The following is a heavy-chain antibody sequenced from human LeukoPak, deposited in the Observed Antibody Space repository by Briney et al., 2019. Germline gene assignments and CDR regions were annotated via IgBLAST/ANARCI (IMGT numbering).Heavy chain of an antibody. D-gene: IGHD3-10*01. CDR3: ARDPWYYYGSGSYYSAVFDY. Sequence: GASVKVSCKASGYTFTGYYMHWVRQAPGQGLEWMGWINPNSGGTNYAQKFQGRVTMTRDTSISTAYMELSRLRSDDTAVYYCARDPWYYYGSGSYYSAVFDYWGQGTLVTVSS. J-gene: IGHJ4*02. CDR1: GYTFTGYY. V-gene: IGHV1-2*02. CDR2: INPNSGGT.